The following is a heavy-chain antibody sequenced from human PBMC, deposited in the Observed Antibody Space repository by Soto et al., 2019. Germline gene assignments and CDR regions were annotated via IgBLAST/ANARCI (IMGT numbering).Heavy chain of an antibody. CDR3: TRTMTTAAFDI. J-gene: IGHJ3*02. CDR1: GFTFSGSA. Sequence: EVQLVESGGSLVQPGGSLKLSCAASGFTFSGSAMHWVRQASGKGLEWVGRIRSKANSYATAYAASVKGRFTISRDDSKNTAYLQMNSLKTEDTAFYYCTRTMTTAAFDIWGQGTMVTVSS. D-gene: IGHD4-17*01. CDR2: IRSKANSYAT. V-gene: IGHV3-73*02.